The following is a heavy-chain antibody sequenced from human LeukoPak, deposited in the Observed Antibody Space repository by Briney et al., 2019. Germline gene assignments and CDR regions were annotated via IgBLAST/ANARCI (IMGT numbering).Heavy chain of an antibody. Sequence: QSGGSLRLSCAASEFTFNSYAMSWVRQAPGKGLEWVSAISGSDGSTYYADSVKGRFTISRDNSKSTLYLQMNSLRAEDTAVYYCARGPPSDAFDIWGQGTMVTVSS. CDR1: EFTFNSYA. CDR2: ISGSDGST. CDR3: ARGPPSDAFDI. J-gene: IGHJ3*02. V-gene: IGHV3-23*01.